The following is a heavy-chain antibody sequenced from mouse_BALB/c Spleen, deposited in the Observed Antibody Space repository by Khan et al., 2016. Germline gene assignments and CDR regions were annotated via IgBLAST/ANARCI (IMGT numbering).Heavy chain of an antibody. Sequence: QIQLVQSGPELVKPGASVRISCKASGYTFSTYYMHWVKQRPGQGLEWIGWIYPGNVNPKYNEKFKGKATLTADKSSSTAYMQLSSLTSDDSAVFFCARARGDYRGFYAMDYWGQGTSVTVSS. J-gene: IGHJ4*01. CDR1: GYTFSTYY. CDR3: ARARGDYRGFYAMDY. CDR2: IYPGNVNP. D-gene: IGHD2-14*01. V-gene: IGHV1S56*01.